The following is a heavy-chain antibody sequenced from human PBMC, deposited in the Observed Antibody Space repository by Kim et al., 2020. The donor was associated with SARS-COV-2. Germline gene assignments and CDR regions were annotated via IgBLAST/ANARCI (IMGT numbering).Heavy chain of an antibody. D-gene: IGHD2-15*01. CDR1: GFTVSSNY. J-gene: IGHJ4*02. CDR2: IYSGGST. CDR3: ARVLVVAATPHFDY. Sequence: GGSLRLSCAASGFTVSSNYMSWVRQAPGKGLEWVSVIYSGGSTYYADSVTGRFTISRHNSKNTLYLQMNSLRAEDTAVYYCARVLVVAATPHFDYWGQGTLVTVSS. V-gene: IGHV3-53*04.